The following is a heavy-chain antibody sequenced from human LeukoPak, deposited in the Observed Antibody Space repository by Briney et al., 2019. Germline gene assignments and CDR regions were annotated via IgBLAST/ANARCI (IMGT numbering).Heavy chain of an antibody. D-gene: IGHD6-6*01. V-gene: IGHV4-28*01. CDR3: AMYSSSSVY. J-gene: IGHJ4*02. Sequence: SETLSLTCAVSGYSISSSSWRGWIRQPPGKGLDWIGFIYDSGSTYYNPSLKSRLTMSVDTSKNQFSLKLSSVTAADTAVYYCAMYSSSSVYWGQGTLVTVSS. CDR1: GYSISSSSW. CDR2: IYDSGST.